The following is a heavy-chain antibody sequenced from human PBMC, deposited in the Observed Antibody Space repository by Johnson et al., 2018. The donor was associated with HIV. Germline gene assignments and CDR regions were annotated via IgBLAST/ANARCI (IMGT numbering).Heavy chain of an antibody. CDR2: INSDGSNT. V-gene: IGHV3-74*03. J-gene: IGHJ3*02. Sequence: VQLVESGGGVVQPGGSLRLSCAASGFAFSNYGMHWVRQAPGKGLVWVSRINSDGSNTTYADSVRGRFTISRDNAKYTVDLQMNSLRVEDTAVYYCARDRAHYDDRSGYYESGAFDIWGQGTMVTVSS. CDR3: ARDRAHYDDRSGYYESGAFDI. D-gene: IGHD3-22*01. CDR1: GFAFSNYG.